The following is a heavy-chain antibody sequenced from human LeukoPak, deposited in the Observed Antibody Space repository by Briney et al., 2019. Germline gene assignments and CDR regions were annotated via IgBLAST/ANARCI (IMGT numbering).Heavy chain of an antibody. D-gene: IGHD7-27*01. CDR2: IYENGGTT. CDR3: AKDGGLWVSAHWGDS. CDR1: GFTFRSHA. V-gene: IGHV3-23*01. J-gene: IGHJ4*02. Sequence: GGSLRLSCVGSGFTFRSHAMSWVRQAPEKGLEFVSGIYENGGTTYYADSVKGRFSISRDDSKNTLYLQMNSLRAEDTAVYYCAKDGGLWVSAHWGDSWGRGTLVTVSS.